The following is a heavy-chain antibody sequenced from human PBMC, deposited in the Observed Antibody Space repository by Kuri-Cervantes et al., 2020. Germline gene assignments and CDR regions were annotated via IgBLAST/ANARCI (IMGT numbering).Heavy chain of an antibody. J-gene: IGHJ4*02. V-gene: IGHV4-34*01. CDR1: GGSFSGYY. CDR3: ARGRRRQWLATYLDY. CDR2: INHSGST. D-gene: IGHD6-19*01. Sequence: GSLRLSCAVYGGSFSGYYWSWIRQPPGKGLEWIGEINHSGSTNYNPSLKGRVTISVDTSKNQFSLKLSSVTAADTAVYYCARGRRRQWLATYLDYWGQGTLVTVSS.